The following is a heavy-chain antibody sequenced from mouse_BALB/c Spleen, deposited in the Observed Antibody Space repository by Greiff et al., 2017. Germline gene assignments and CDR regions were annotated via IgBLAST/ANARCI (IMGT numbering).Heavy chain of an antibody. CDR2: IDTADSYT. CDR1: GYTFTDNW. CDR3: ARSYCYAMDY. Sequence: QVQLKQPGAELVMPGASVKMSCKASGYTFTDNWMHWVKQRPGQGLEWIGAIDTADSYTSYNQKFKGKATLTADASSSPTYMQLSSLTSEDSAVSYCARSYCYAMDYWGQGTSVTVSS. J-gene: IGHJ4*01. V-gene: IGHV1-69*01. D-gene: IGHD1-1*01.